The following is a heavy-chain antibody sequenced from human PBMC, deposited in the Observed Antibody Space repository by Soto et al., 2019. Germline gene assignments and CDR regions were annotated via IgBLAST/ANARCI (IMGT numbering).Heavy chain of an antibody. D-gene: IGHD6-25*01. V-gene: IGHV4-4*02. Sequence: QVELQESGPRLVKSSGTLSLACEVSSGSISTGNWWSWVRQPPGKGLEWIGEIYYTGATNNNPSLKSRVTMTIDKSKDQFSLILTSATAADTAVYYCARILSSGSGWMFYFDFWGHGILVSVSS. CDR3: ARILSSGSGWMFYFDF. J-gene: IGHJ4*01. CDR2: IYYTGAT. CDR1: SGSISTGNW.